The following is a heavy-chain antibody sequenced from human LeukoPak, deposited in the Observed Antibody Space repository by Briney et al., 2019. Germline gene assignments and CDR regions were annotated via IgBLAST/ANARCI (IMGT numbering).Heavy chain of an antibody. CDR3: ARAVMGDTAMVPDAFDI. D-gene: IGHD5-18*01. V-gene: IGHV4-59*01. CDR1: GGSISSYY. Sequence: PSETLSLTCTVSGGSISSYYWSWLRQPPGKGLEWIGYIYYSGSTNYNPSLKSGVTISVETSKNQFSLKLSSVTAADTAVYYCARAVMGDTAMVPDAFDIWGQGTMVTVSS. J-gene: IGHJ3*02. CDR2: IYYSGST.